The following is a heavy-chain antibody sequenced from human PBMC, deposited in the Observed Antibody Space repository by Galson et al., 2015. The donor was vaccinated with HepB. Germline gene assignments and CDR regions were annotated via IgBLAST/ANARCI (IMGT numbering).Heavy chain of an antibody. D-gene: IGHD3-10*01. V-gene: IGHV3-30-3*01. Sequence: SLRLSCAASGFTFSTYSMHWVRQAPGKGLEWVAVISLDGSIKFNADSVKGRFTISRDNSKDTLYLQMNSLRAEDTAVYYCARELAGGDHKFRNYYYYGVDVWGQGTTVTVSS. CDR3: ARELAGGDHKFRNYYYYGVDV. CDR1: GFTFSTYS. CDR2: ISLDGSIK. J-gene: IGHJ6*02.